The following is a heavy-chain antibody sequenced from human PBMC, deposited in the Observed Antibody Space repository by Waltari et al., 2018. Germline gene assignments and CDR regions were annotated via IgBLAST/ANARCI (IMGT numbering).Heavy chain of an antibody. CDR2: INRDGSST. J-gene: IGHJ5*02. CDR3: AISLRGLWFDP. V-gene: IGHV3-74*02. Sequence: EVQLVESGGGLVQPGGSLRLSCAASGFTFSSYWMHWVRQAPGKGLVWVSRINRDGSSTSYADSGKGRFTISRDNAKNTLYLQMNSLRAEDTAVYYCAISLRGLWFDPWGQGTLVTVSS. CDR1: GFTFSSYW.